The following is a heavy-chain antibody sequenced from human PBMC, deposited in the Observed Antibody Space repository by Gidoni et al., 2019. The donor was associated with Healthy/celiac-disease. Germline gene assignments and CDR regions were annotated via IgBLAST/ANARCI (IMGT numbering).Heavy chain of an antibody. D-gene: IGHD3-10*01. Sequence: QVQLVQSGAEVKKPGASVKVSCKASGYTCTSYGISWVRQAPGQGLECVGWICAYNGNTNYAQKLQGRVTMTTDTSTSTAYMELRSLRSDDTAVYYCARAINTYYYGSGSYLDWFDPWGQGTLVTVSS. CDR2: ICAYNGNT. J-gene: IGHJ5*02. V-gene: IGHV1-18*01. CDR1: GYTCTSYG. CDR3: ARAINTYYYGSGSYLDWFDP.